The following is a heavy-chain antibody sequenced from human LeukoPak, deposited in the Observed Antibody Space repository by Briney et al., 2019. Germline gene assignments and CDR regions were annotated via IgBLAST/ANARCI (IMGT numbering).Heavy chain of an antibody. D-gene: IGHD5-12*01. Sequence: GGSLRLSCAASGSTFSSYWMSWVRQAPGKGLEWVANIKQDGSEKYYVDSVKGRFTISRDNAKNSLYLQMNSLRAEDTAVYYCARGLGHHYYWGQGTLVTVSS. CDR2: IKQDGSEK. J-gene: IGHJ4*02. CDR1: GSTFSSYW. CDR3: ARGLGHHYY. V-gene: IGHV3-7*01.